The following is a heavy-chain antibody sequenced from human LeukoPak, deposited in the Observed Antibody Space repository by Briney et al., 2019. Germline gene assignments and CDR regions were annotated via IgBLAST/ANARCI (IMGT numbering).Heavy chain of an antibody. D-gene: IGHD3-9*01. CDR2: ISSSSSYI. CDR3: ARSYYDILTGYYC. CDR1: GFTLSSYS. Sequence: GGSLRLSCAASGFTLSSYSMNWVRQAPGKGLEWVSSISSSSSYIYYADSVKGRFTISRDNAKNSLYLQMNSLRAEDTAVYYCARSYYDILTGYYCWGQGTLVTVSS. J-gene: IGHJ4*02. V-gene: IGHV3-21*01.